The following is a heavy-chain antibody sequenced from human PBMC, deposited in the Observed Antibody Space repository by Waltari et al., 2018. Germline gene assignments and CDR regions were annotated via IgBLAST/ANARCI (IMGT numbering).Heavy chain of an antibody. CDR2: IIPIFGTA. J-gene: IGHJ2*01. CDR1: GGTFSSYA. V-gene: IGHV1-69*13. CDR3: ARLRWLRFSRVYWYFDL. Sequence: QVQLVQSGAEVKKPGSSVKVSCKASGGTFSSYAISWVRQAPGKGLEWMGWIIPIFGTANYAQKFQGRVTITADESTSTAYMELSSLRSEDTAVYYCARLRWLRFSRVYWYFDLWGRGTLVTVSS. D-gene: IGHD5-12*01.